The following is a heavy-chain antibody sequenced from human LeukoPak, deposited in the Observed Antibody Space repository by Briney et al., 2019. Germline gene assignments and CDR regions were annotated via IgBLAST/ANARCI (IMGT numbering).Heavy chain of an antibody. CDR1: GFVVSGNH. J-gene: IGHJ4*02. Sequence: GGSLRLSCAASGFVVSGNHMTWVRQAPGKGLEWVSVISGSGSTFYADSVKGRLTISRDISKNTVYLQMNNLRAEDTAVYYCAGYGGYSFWGQGTLVTVSS. V-gene: IGHV3-66*01. CDR2: ISGSGST. D-gene: IGHD4-23*01. CDR3: AGYGGYSF.